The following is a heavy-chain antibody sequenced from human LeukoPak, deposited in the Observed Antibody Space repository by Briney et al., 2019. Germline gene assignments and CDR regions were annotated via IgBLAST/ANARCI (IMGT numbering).Heavy chain of an antibody. V-gene: IGHV3-74*01. D-gene: IGHD3-10*01. J-gene: IGHJ4*02. CDR1: GFTFSSYW. CDR3: ARDKDDVVVRGLYYFDY. Sequence: PGGSLRLSCAASGFTFSSYWMHWVRQAPGKGLVWVSRINSDESSTSYADSVKGRFTISRDNAKNTLYLQMNSLRAEDTAVYYCARDKDDVVVRGLYYFDYWGQGTLVTVSS. CDR2: INSDESST.